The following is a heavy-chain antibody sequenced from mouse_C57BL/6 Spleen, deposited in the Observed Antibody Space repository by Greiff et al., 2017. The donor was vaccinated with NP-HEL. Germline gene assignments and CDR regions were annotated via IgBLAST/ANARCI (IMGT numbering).Heavy chain of an antibody. J-gene: IGHJ2*01. Sequence: QVQLQQPGAELVKPGASVKMSCKASGYTFTSYWITWVKQRPGQGLEWIGDIYPGSGSTNYNEKFKSKATLTVDTSSSTAYMQRSSLTSEDSAVYYGARSPGDDYYGPYLDYWGQGTTLTVSS. CDR2: IYPGSGST. CDR1: GYTFTSYW. CDR3: ARSPGDDYYGPYLDY. V-gene: IGHV1-55*01. D-gene: IGHD1-1*01.